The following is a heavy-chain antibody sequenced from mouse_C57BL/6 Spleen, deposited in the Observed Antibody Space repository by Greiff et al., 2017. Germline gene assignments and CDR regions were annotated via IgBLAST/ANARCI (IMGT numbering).Heavy chain of an antibody. CDR1: GYTFTDYY. Sequence: EVQLQQSGPELVKPGASVKISCKASGYTFTDYYMNWVKQSHGKSLEWIGDINPNNGGTSYNQKFKGKATLTVDKSSSTAYMELRSLTAEDSAVYYCARAYFFWGQGATLTVSS. D-gene: IGHD2-10*01. J-gene: IGHJ2*01. CDR2: INPNNGGT. CDR3: ARAYFF. V-gene: IGHV1-26*01.